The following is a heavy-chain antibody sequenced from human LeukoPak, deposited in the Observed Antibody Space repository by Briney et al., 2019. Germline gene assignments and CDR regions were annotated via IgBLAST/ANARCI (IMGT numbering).Heavy chain of an antibody. CDR3: ARGVSTRYYYCYMDV. J-gene: IGHJ6*03. Sequence: PSETLSLTCAVSGVSFSSYYWSWIRQPPGKGLEWIGEINHSGSTNYYPSVKSRVTISIDTSKNQLSLKLSSVTAADTAVYYCARGVSTRYYYCYMDVWGKGTTVTVSS. CDR2: INHSGST. CDR1: GVSFSSYY. V-gene: IGHV4-34*01. D-gene: IGHD2-2*01.